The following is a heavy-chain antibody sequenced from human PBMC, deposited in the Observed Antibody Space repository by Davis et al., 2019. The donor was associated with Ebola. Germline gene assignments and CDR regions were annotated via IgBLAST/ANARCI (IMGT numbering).Heavy chain of an antibody. Sequence: GESLKISCAASGFTFSSYGMHWVRQAPGKGLEWVANIKQDGSEKYYVDSVKGRFTISRDNAKNSLYLQMNSLRAEDTAVYYCARVQDCSSTSCFYYYYYGMDVWGQGTTVTVSS. V-gene: IGHV3-7*01. J-gene: IGHJ6*02. D-gene: IGHD2-2*01. CDR2: IKQDGSEK. CDR1: GFTFSSYG. CDR3: ARVQDCSSTSCFYYYYYGMDV.